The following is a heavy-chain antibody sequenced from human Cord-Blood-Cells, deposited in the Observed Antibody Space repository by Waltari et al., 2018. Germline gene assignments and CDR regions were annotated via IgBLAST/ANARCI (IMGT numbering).Heavy chain of an antibody. Sequence: QVQLVESGGGVVQPGRSLRLSCAASGFTFRSYAMHWVRPAPGKGLEWVAVISYDGSNKYYADSVKGRFTISRDNSKNTLYLQMNSLRAEDTAVYYCARAGYDSSGYYFDYWGQGTLVTVSS. V-gene: IGHV3-30*04. J-gene: IGHJ4*02. D-gene: IGHD3-22*01. CDR2: ISYDGSNK. CDR3: ARAGYDSSGYYFDY. CDR1: GFTFRSYA.